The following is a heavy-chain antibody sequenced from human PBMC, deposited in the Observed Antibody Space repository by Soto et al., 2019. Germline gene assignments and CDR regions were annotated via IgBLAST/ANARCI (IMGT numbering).Heavy chain of an antibody. D-gene: IGHD6-19*01. J-gene: IGHJ4*02. Sequence: QVQLVQSGAEVKKPGSSVKVSCKASGGTFSSYAISWVRQAPGQGLEWMGGIIPIFGTANYAQKFQGRVTITADESTSTAYMELSSLRSEDTAVYYCARALPRAQVAGTPYYFDYWGQGTLVTVSS. CDR3: ARALPRAQVAGTPYYFDY. CDR2: IIPIFGTA. V-gene: IGHV1-69*01. CDR1: GGTFSSYA.